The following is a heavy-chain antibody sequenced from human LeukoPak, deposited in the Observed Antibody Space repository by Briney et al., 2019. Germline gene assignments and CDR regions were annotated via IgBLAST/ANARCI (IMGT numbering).Heavy chain of an antibody. CDR2: IKYSGST. CDR1: GDSISSRRYS. J-gene: IGHJ4*02. D-gene: IGHD5-18*01. CDR3: ARVGFGGYSYGYVDF. V-gene: IGHV4-39*02. Sequence: PSETLSLTCTVSGDSISSRRYSWGWIRQPPGKGLEWIGTIKYSGSTYYNPSLKRRVTISVDTSKNQFSLRLSSVTAADTAVYYCARVGFGGYSYGYVDFWGQGTLVTVSS.